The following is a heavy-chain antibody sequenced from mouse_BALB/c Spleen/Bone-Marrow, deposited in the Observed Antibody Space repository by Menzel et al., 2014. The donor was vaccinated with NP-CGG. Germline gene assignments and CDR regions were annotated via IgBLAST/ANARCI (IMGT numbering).Heavy chain of an antibody. CDR2: INPGSGGT. V-gene: IGHV1-54*01. CDR1: GYAFTNYL. J-gene: IGHJ3*01. D-gene: IGHD4-1*01. CDR3: ARNANWLFTY. Sequence: QVQLQQSGAELVRPGTSVKVSCKASGYAFTNYLLEWIKQRPGQGLEWIGVINPGSGGTNYNEKFKGKATLTADKSSSTAYMQLSSLTSDDSAVYFCARNANWLFTYWGQGTLVTVSA.